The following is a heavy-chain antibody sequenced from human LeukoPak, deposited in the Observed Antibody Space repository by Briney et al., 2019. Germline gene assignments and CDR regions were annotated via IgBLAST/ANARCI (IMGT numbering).Heavy chain of an antibody. Sequence: GGSLRLSCAASGFTFSSYAMSWVRQAPGKGLEWVSAISGSGGSTYYADSVKGRFTISRDNSKNTLYLQMNSLRAEDTAVYYCAKAATRGILRYFDWFQNWGQGTLVTVSS. V-gene: IGHV3-23*01. CDR1: GFTFSSYA. CDR3: AKAATRGILRYFDWFQN. D-gene: IGHD3-9*01. J-gene: IGHJ1*01. CDR2: ISGSGGST.